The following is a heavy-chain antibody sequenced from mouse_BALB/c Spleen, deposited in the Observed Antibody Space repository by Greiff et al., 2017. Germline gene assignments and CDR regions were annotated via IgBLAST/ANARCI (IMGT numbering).Heavy chain of an antibody. D-gene: IGHD4-1*01. CDR1: GFNIKDYY. CDR3: ARWDETWFAY. V-gene: IGHV14-1*02. CDR2: IDPENGNT. J-gene: IGHJ2*01. Sequence: EVKLMESGAELVRPGALVKLSCKASGFNIKDYYMHWVKQRPEQGLEWIGWIDPENGNTIYDPKFLGKASITADTSSNTAYMQLSSLTSEDSAVYYCARWDETWFAYWGQGTTLTVSS.